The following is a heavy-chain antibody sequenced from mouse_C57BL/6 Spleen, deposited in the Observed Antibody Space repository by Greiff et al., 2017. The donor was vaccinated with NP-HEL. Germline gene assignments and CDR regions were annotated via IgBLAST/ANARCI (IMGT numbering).Heavy chain of an antibody. D-gene: IGHD2-5*01. Sequence: VQLEESGAELVRPGASVTLSCKASGYTFTDYDMHWVKQTPVHGLEWIGAIDPETGGTAYNQKFKGKAILTADKSSSTAYMELRSLTSEDSAVYYCTSYYRNSFAYWGQGTLVTVSA. CDR2: IDPETGGT. V-gene: IGHV1-15*01. CDR1: GYTFTDYD. J-gene: IGHJ3*01. CDR3: TSYYRNSFAY.